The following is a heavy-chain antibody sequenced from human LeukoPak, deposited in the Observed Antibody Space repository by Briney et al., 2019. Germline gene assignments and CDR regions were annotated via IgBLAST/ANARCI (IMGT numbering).Heavy chain of an antibody. Sequence: ASVKVSCKASGYTFTSYGISWARQAPGQGLEWMGWISAYNGNTNYAQKLQGRVTMTTDTSTSTAYMELRSLRSDDTAVYYCARVRDTAMPSDYWGQGTLVTVSS. V-gene: IGHV1-18*04. CDR1: GYTFTSYG. J-gene: IGHJ4*02. CDR3: ARVRDTAMPSDY. CDR2: ISAYNGNT. D-gene: IGHD5-18*01.